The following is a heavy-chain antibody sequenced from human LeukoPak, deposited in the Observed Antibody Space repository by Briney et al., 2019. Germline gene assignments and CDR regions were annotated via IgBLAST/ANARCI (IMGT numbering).Heavy chain of an antibody. Sequence: GGSLRLSCAASGFTFSSYWMSWVRQAPGKGLEWVANIKQDGSEKYYVDSVKGRFTISRDNAKNSLYLQMNSLRAEDTAVYYCARMRMVRGVIIPFFDYWGQGTLVTVSS. V-gene: IGHV3-7*01. J-gene: IGHJ4*02. CDR1: GFTFSSYW. CDR3: ARMRMVRGVIIPFFDY. CDR2: IKQDGSEK. D-gene: IGHD3-10*01.